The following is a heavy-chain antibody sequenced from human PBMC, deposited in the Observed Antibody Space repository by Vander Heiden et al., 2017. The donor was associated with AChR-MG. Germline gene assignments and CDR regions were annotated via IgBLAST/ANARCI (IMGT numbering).Heavy chain of an antibody. Sequence: QVQLVQSGAEVKKPGASVKVSCKASGYTFTSYDINWVRQATGQGLEWMGWMNPNSGNTGYAQKFQGRVTMTRNTSISTAYMELSSLRSEDTAVYYCARVVGGPRLDGMIVVVTYYFDYWGQGTLVTVSS. CDR3: ARVVGGPRLDGMIVVVTYYFDY. V-gene: IGHV1-8*01. CDR1: GYTFTSYD. J-gene: IGHJ4*02. CDR2: MNPNSGNT. D-gene: IGHD3-22*01.